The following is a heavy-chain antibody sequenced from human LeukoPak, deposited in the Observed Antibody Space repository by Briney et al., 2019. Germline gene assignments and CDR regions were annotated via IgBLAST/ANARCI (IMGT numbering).Heavy chain of an antibody. Sequence: ASVKVSCKASGYTFTSYGVSWVRQAPGQGLEWMGWISAYNGNTNYAQKLQGRVTMTTDTSTSTAYMEMSSLRSGDTAIYYCARVYCGGGTCYSRGLIDSWGQGTLVTVSS. D-gene: IGHD2-15*01. CDR2: ISAYNGNT. J-gene: IGHJ4*02. CDR3: ARVYCGGGTCYSRGLIDS. V-gene: IGHV1-18*01. CDR1: GYTFTSYG.